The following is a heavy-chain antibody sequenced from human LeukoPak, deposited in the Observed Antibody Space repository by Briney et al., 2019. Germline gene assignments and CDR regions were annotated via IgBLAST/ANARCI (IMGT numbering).Heavy chain of an antibody. CDR3: AREDSYCSSTSCYPHRGYYYYYGMDV. J-gene: IGHJ6*02. D-gene: IGHD2-2*01. Sequence: GGSLRLSCAASGFTFSSYAMHWVRQAPGKGLEWVAVISYDGSNKYYADSVKGRFTISRDNSKNTLYLQMNSLRAEDTAVYYCAREDSYCSSTSCYPHRGYYYYYGMDVWGQGTTVTVSS. CDR1: GFTFSSYA. V-gene: IGHV3-30-3*01. CDR2: ISYDGSNK.